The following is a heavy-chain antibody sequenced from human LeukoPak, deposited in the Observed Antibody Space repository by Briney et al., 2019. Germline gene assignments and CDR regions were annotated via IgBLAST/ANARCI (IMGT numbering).Heavy chain of an antibody. J-gene: IGHJ6*03. CDR1: GFTFNTYW. CDR3: ARGGKIAGYYYFYMDV. CDR2: IKQDGSEK. V-gene: IGHV3-7*01. Sequence: PGGSLRLSCVASGFTFNTYWVNWVRQAPGKGLEWVAHIKQDGSEKYYVDSVKGRFTISRDNAKNSLYLQVNSLRAEDTAVYYCARGGKIAGYYYFYMDVWGKGTTVIVSS. D-gene: IGHD2/OR15-2a*01.